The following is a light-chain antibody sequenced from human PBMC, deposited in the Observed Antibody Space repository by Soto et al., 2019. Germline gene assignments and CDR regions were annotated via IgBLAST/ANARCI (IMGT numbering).Light chain of an antibody. CDR1: QSLLHSNGYNY. Sequence: DIVMTQSPLSLPVTPGEPASISCRSSQSLLHSNGYNYLDWYLQKPGQSPQLLIYLGSNRASGVPDRFSGSGSGTDFTMKISRVEAEDVWVYYCMQALKTPSFGGGTKVEIK. J-gene: IGKJ4*01. CDR3: MQALKTPS. CDR2: LGS. V-gene: IGKV2-28*01.